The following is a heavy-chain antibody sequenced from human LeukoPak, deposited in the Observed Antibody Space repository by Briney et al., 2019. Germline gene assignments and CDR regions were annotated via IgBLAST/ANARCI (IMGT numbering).Heavy chain of an antibody. D-gene: IGHD6-13*01. CDR3: AKGFKYSSSRPDY. CDR2: ISGSGGST. Sequence: GGSLRLTCAASGFTFSSYAMSWVRQAPGKGLEWVSAISGSGGSTYYADSVKGRFTISRDNSKNTLYLQMNSLRAEDTAVYYCAKGFKYSSSRPDYWGQGTLVTVSS. V-gene: IGHV3-23*01. CDR1: GFTFSSYA. J-gene: IGHJ4*02.